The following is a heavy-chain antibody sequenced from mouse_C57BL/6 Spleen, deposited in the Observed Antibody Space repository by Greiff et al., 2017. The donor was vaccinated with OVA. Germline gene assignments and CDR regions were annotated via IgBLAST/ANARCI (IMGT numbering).Heavy chain of an antibody. Sequence: VQLQQSGPELVKPGASVKISCKASGYAFSSSWMNWVKQRPGKGLEWIGRIYPGDGDTNYNGKFKGKATLTADKSSSTAYMQLSSLTSEDAAVYFCARREDYDGDYWGQGTSVTVSS. D-gene: IGHD2-4*01. J-gene: IGHJ4*01. V-gene: IGHV1-82*01. CDR2: IYPGDGDT. CDR1: GYAFSSSW. CDR3: ARREDYDGDY.